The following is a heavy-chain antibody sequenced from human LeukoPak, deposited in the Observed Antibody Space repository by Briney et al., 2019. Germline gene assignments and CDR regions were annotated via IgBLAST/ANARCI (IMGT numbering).Heavy chain of an antibody. CDR3: ARVSYQEGVDY. V-gene: IGHV4-61*02. J-gene: IGHJ4*02. CDR1: GGSINGGNYY. CDR2: ISPSGST. D-gene: IGHD2-2*01. Sequence: SQTLSLTCTVSGGSINGGNYYWTWLRQPAGKGLEWIGRISPSGSTNHNPSLTSRVTISVDTSKNQFSLKLNFVTAADTAVYYCARVSYQEGVDYWGQGALVTVSS.